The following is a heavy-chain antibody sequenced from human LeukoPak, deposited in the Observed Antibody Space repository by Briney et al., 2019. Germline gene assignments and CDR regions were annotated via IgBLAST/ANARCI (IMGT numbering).Heavy chain of an antibody. J-gene: IGHJ4*02. CDR3: ARGDSSSWYYAFDY. V-gene: IGHV4-34*01. Sequence: ASETLSLTCAVYGGSFSGYYWSWIRQPPGKGLEWIGEINHSGSTNYNPSLKSRVTISVDTSKNQFSLKLSSVTAADTAVYYCARGDSSSWYYAFDYWGQGTLVTVSS. CDR1: GGSFSGYY. CDR2: INHSGST. D-gene: IGHD6-13*01.